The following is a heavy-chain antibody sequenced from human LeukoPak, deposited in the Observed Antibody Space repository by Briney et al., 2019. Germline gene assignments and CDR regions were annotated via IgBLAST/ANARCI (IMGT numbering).Heavy chain of an antibody. CDR1: GSTVSSNY. CDR2: TYSGGST. J-gene: IGHJ6*02. CDR3: ARLSSPLSYYGMDV. D-gene: IGHD3-10*01. Sequence: GGSLRLSCAASGSTVSSNYMSWVRQAPGKGLEWVSVTYSGGSTYYADSVKGRFTISRHNSKNTLYLQMNSLRAEDTAVYYCARLSSPLSYYGMDVWGQGTTVTVSS. V-gene: IGHV3-53*04.